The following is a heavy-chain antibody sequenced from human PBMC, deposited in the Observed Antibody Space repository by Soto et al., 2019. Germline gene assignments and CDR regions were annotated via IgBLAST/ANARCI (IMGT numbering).Heavy chain of an antibody. CDR2: ITTGGENS. CDR3: AKGGGGDHGD. CDR1: GFTFSNSD. Sequence: EVQLLESGGGLAQPGGSLRLSCEASGFTFSNSDMCWVRQAPGKGLEWIGSITTGGENSFYADSVKGRFTISRDNSKNTLYLQMNSLSVDATAIYFCAKGGGGDHGDWGQGSPVAVSS. V-gene: IGHV3-23*01. D-gene: IGHD3-16*01. J-gene: IGHJ4*02.